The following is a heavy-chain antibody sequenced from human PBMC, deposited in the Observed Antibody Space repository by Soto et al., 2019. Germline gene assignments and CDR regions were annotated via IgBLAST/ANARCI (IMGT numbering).Heavy chain of an antibody. CDR2: INPADSDT. J-gene: IGHJ4*02. D-gene: IGHD3-22*01. CDR3: VRPDSTGYCSH. V-gene: IGHV5-51*01. CDR1: GYSFTNYW. Sequence: PGESLKISCKGSGYSFTNYWIGWVRQMPGKGLEWMGIINPADSDTRYSPSFQGQVTVSVDKSISTAYLQRGSLKASDTAMYHCVRPDSTGYCSHWGQGTPGTVSS.